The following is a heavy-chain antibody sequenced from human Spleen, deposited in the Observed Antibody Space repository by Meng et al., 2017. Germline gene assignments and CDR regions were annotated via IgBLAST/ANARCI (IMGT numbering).Heavy chain of an antibody. CDR1: GFTFSSYW. Sequence: GESLKISCAASGFTFSSYWMSWVRQAPGKGLEWVANIKQDGSEKYYVDSVKGRFTISRDNAKNSLYLQMNSLRAEDTAVYYCARDRGGSFRGNFDYWGQGTLVTGSS. CDR3: ARDRGGSFRGNFDY. D-gene: IGHD3-10*01. CDR2: IKQDGSEK. J-gene: IGHJ4*02. V-gene: IGHV3-7*03.